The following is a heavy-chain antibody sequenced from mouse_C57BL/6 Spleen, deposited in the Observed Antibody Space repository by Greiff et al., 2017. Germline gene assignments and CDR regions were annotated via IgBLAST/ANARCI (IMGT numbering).Heavy chain of an antibody. CDR2: IWSDGST. D-gene: IGHD1-1*01. CDR1: GFSLTSYG. V-gene: IGHV2-6-1*01. J-gene: IGHJ4*01. Sequence: VMLVESGPGLVAPSQSLSITCTVSGFSLTSYGVHWVRQPPGKGLEWLVVIWSDGSTTYNSALKSRLSISQDNSKSQVFLKMNSLQTDDTAMYYCARHNYGSSYHYYAMDYWGQGTSVTVSS. CDR3: ARHNYGSSYHYYAMDY.